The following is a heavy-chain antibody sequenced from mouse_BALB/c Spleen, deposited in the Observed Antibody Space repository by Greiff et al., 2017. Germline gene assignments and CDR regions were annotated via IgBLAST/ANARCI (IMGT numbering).Heavy chain of an antibody. CDR1: GFTFSSFG. CDR2: ISSGSSTI. V-gene: IGHV5-17*02. Sequence: EVQRVESGGGLVQPGGSRKLSCAASGFTFSSFGMHWVRQAPEKGLEWVAYISSGSSTIYYADTVKGRFTISRDNPKNTLFLQMTSLRSEDTAMYYCARDYYGSSHWYFDVWGAGTTVTVSS. J-gene: IGHJ1*01. CDR3: ARDYYGSSHWYFDV. D-gene: IGHD1-1*01.